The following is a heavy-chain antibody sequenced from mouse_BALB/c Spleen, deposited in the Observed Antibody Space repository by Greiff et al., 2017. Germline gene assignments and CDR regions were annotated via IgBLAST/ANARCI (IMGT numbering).Heavy chain of an antibody. CDR3: ASYGNYEPYSFDY. CDR1: GFTFSSYA. CDR2: ISSGGST. J-gene: IGHJ2*01. V-gene: IGHV5-6-5*01. D-gene: IGHD2-1*01. Sequence: EVKLMESGGGLVKPGGSLKLSCAASGFTFSSYAMSWVRQTPEKRLEWVASISSGGSTYYPDSVKGRFTISRDNARNILYLQMSSLRSEDTAMYYCASYGNYEPYSFDYWGQGTTLTVSS.